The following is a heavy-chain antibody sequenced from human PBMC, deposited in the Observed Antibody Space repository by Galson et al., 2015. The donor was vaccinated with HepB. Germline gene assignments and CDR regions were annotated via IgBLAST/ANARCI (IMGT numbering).Heavy chain of an antibody. CDR1: GYTFTSYY. CDR2: INPSGGST. J-gene: IGHJ4*02. Sequence: SCKASGYTFTSYYMHWVRLAPGQGLEWMGIINPSGGSTSYAQKFQGRVTMTRDTSTSTVYMELSSLRSEDTAVYYCASNYRGQYYDFWSGYYDYFDYWGQGTLVTVSS. CDR3: ASNYRGQYYDFWSGYYDYFDY. D-gene: IGHD3-3*01. V-gene: IGHV1-46*03.